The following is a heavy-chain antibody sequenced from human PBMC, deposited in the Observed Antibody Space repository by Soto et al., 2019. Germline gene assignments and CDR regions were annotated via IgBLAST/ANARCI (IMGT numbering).Heavy chain of an antibody. CDR3: ASYGEYYDSSGYYAAV. J-gene: IGHJ4*02. CDR2: IYPGDSDT. V-gene: IGHV5-51*01. Sequence: PGESLKISCKGSGYSFTSYWIGWVRQMPGKGLEWMGIIYPGDSDTRYSPSFQGQVTISADKSISTAYLQWSSLKASDTAMYYCASYGEYYDSSGYYAAVWGQGTLVTVSS. CDR1: GYSFTSYW. D-gene: IGHD3-22*01.